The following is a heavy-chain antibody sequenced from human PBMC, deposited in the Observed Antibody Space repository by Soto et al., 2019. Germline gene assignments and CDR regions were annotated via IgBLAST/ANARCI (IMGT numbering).Heavy chain of an antibody. CDR2: INHSGST. J-gene: IGHJ5*02. CDR3: ARGRYYYGPGSPHNWYDP. Sequence: LSLTCAVYGGSFSGYYWSWIRQPPGKGLEWIGEINHSGSTNYNPSLKSRVTISVDTSKNQFSLKLSSVTAADTAVYYCARGRYYYGPGSPHNWYDPWGQGTRVTVSS. D-gene: IGHD3-10*01. CDR1: GGSFSGYY. V-gene: IGHV4-34*01.